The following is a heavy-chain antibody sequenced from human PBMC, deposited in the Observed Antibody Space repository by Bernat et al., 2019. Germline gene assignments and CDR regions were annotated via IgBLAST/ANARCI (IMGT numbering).Heavy chain of an antibody. CDR1: GFTFSDYY. Sequence: QVQLVESGGGLVKPGGSLRLSCAASGFTFSDYYMSWIRQAPGKGLEWVSYISSSSSYQNDADSVKGRFTISRDNAKNSLYLQMNSLRAEDTAVYYCARDIVGAVFGSDYWGQGTLVTVSS. J-gene: IGHJ4*02. D-gene: IGHD1-26*01. CDR2: ISSSSSYQ. V-gene: IGHV3-11*05. CDR3: ARDIVGAVFGSDY.